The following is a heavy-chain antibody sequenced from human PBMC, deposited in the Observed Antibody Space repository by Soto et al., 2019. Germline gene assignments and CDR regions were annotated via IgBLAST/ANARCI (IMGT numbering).Heavy chain of an antibody. CDR3: ARDKITGLFDY. V-gene: IGHV4-34*01. CDR2: INHSGST. J-gene: IGHJ4*02. CDR1: GGSFSGYY. Sequence: LETLSLTWAVYGGSFSGYYWSWIRQPPGTGLEWIGEINHSGSTNYNPSLKSRVTISVDTSKNQFSLKLTSVTAADTAVYFCARDKITGLFDYWGQGTLVTAPQ. D-gene: IGHD2-8*02.